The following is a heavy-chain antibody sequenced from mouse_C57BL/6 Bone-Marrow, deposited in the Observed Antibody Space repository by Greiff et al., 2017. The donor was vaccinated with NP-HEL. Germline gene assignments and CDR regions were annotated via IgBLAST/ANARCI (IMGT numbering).Heavy chain of an antibody. CDR3: AKDCNYFDY. CDR1: GYAFSSYW. J-gene: IGHJ2*01. CDR2: IYTGDGDT. Sequence: QVQLKHSGAELVKPGASVKISCKASGYAFSSYWMNWVTQRPGRGLAWIGQIYTGDGDTNYNGKFKGTAKLTADKSSITAYMQLSSLTSDDSAVYFCAKDCNYFDYWGQGTTLTVSS. V-gene: IGHV1-80*01.